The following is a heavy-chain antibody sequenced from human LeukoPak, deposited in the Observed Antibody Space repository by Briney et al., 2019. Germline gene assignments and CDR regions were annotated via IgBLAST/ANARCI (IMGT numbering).Heavy chain of an antibody. J-gene: IGHJ4*02. V-gene: IGHV4-34*01. CDR3: ARGRYCSSTSCYYFDY. Sequence: SETLSLTCAVYGGSFSGYYWSWIRQPPGKGLEWIGEINHSGSTNYNPSLKSRVTISVDTSKNQFSLKLSSVTAADTAVYYCARGRYCSSTSCYYFDYWGLGTLVTVSS. D-gene: IGHD2-2*01. CDR2: INHSGST. CDR1: GGSFSGYY.